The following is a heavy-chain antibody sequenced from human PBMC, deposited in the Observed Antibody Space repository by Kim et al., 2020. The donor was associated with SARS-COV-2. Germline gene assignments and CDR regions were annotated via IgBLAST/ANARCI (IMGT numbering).Heavy chain of an antibody. CDR1: GFTFSSYA. J-gene: IGHJ4*02. Sequence: GGSLRLSCAASGFTFSSYAMSWVRQAPGKGLEWVSAISDNGGGTYYADSVKGRFTISRDNSKSTLYLQMNSLRAEDTAVYYCAKVTWDGLDDYWGQGTLVTVSS. CDR2: ISDNGGGT. V-gene: IGHV3-23*01. D-gene: IGHD6-19*01. CDR3: AKVTWDGLDDY.